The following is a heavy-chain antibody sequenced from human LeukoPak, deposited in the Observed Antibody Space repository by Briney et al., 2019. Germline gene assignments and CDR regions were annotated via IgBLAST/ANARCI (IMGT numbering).Heavy chain of an antibody. Sequence: PGGSLRLSCAASGFTFSSYSMNWVRQAPGKGLEWVSYIGSSGSSINYADSVKGRFTISRDNAKNSLYLQMNSLRDEDTAVYYCARKRPAAMKYYLDYWGQGTLVTVSS. J-gene: IGHJ4*02. D-gene: IGHD2-2*01. CDR2: IGSSGSSI. V-gene: IGHV3-48*02. CDR1: GFTFSSYS. CDR3: ARKRPAAMKYYLDY.